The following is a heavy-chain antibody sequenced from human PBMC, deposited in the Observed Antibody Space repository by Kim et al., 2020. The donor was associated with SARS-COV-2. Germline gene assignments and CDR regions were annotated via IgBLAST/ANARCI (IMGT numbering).Heavy chain of an antibody. CDR1: GFTFDDYA. CDR2: ISWNSGSI. D-gene: IGHD6-13*01. V-gene: IGHV3-9*01. CDR3: AKAKYSSSGSSSDY. Sequence: GGSLRLSCAASGFTFDDYAMHWVRQAPGKGLEWVSGISWNSGSIGYADSVKGRFTISRDNAKNSLYLQMNSLRAEDTALYYCAKAKYSSSGSSSDYWGQGTLVTVSS. J-gene: IGHJ4*02.